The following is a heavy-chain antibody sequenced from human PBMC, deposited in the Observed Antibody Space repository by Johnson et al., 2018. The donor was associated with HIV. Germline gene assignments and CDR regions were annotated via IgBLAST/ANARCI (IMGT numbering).Heavy chain of an antibody. CDR2: IYSGGST. CDR1: GFTVSSNY. J-gene: IGHJ3*02. CDR3: ARESGGSHYVYAFDI. Sequence: VQLVESGGGLVQPGGSLRLSCAASGFTVSSNYMSWVRQAPGKGLEWVSVIYSGGSTYYADSVKGRFTISRDNSKNTLYLQMNSLSAEDTAVYYCARESGGSHYVYAFDIWGQGTMVTVSS. D-gene: IGHD2-15*01. V-gene: IGHV3-66*01.